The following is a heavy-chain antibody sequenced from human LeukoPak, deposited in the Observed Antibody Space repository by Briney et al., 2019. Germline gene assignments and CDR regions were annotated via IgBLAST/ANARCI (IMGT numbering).Heavy chain of an antibody. CDR1: GFTFSHYT. CDR2: ILYDGSNK. Sequence: GGSLRLSCVVSGFTFSHYTMHWVRQAPGKGLEWVAVILYDGSNKYYADSVKGRFTISRDNSKNTVYLQMNSLRAEDTAMYYCARDGLTGTTDGTLDSWGQGTQVTVSS. CDR3: ARDGLTGTTDGTLDS. J-gene: IGHJ4*02. V-gene: IGHV3-30-3*01. D-gene: IGHD1-20*01.